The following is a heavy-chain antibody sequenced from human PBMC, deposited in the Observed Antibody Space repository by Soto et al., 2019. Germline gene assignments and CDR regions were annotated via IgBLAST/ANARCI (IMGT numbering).Heavy chain of an antibody. Sequence: QVQLQQWGAGLLKPSETLSLTCAVYGGSFSGYYWSWIRQPPGKGLEWIGEINHSGSTNYNPSLKSRVTISVDTSKNQFSLKLSSVTAADTAVYYCARGIVEPNCSSTSCYLGPYWGQGTLVTVSS. D-gene: IGHD2-2*01. J-gene: IGHJ4*02. CDR2: INHSGST. CDR3: ARGIVEPNCSSTSCYLGPY. V-gene: IGHV4-34*01. CDR1: GGSFSGYY.